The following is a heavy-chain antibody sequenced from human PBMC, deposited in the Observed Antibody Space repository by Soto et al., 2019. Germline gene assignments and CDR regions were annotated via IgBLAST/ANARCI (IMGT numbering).Heavy chain of an antibody. Sequence: HPVGSLRLSCAASGFIFGNYGMTWVRQAPGKGLEWVSGITGNGGSTYYADPVKGRFTISRDNSRNTLYLQMNSLRAEDAAIYYCAKDQFSSGWYNDYYYGMDVWGQGTTVTVSS. CDR2: ITGNGGST. V-gene: IGHV3-23*01. D-gene: IGHD6-19*01. CDR3: AKDQFSSGWYNDYYYGMDV. CDR1: GFIFGNYG. J-gene: IGHJ6*02.